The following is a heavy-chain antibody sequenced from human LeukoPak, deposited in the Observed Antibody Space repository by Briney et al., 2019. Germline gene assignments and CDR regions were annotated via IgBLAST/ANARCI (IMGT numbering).Heavy chain of an antibody. V-gene: IGHV3-30*02. Sequence: PGGSLRLSCAASGFTFSSYGMHWVRQAPGKGLEWVAFIRYDGSNKYYVDSVKGRFTISRDNSKNTLYLQMNSLRVEDTAVYYCAKDLVYCSSTSCYDDWYFDLWGRGTLATVSS. J-gene: IGHJ2*01. CDR1: GFTFSSYG. CDR3: AKDLVYCSSTSCYDDWYFDL. CDR2: IRYDGSNK. D-gene: IGHD2-2*01.